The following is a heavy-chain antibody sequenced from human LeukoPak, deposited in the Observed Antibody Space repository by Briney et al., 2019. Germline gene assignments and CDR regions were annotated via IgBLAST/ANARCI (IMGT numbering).Heavy chain of an antibody. V-gene: IGHV4-4*07. CDR2: IYTSGST. Sequence: SETLPLTCTVSGGSISSYYWSWIRQPAGKGLEWIGRIYTSGSTNYNPSLKSRVTMSVDTSKNQFSLKLSSVTAADTAVYYCARGRYYYDSRGGYYYYYMDVWGKGTTVTVSS. D-gene: IGHD3-22*01. J-gene: IGHJ6*03. CDR3: ARGRYYYDSRGGYYYYYMDV. CDR1: GGSISSYY.